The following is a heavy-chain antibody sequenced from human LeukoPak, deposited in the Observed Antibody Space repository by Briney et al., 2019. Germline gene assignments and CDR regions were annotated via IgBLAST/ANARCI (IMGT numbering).Heavy chain of an antibody. D-gene: IGHD3-22*01. CDR2: INPNSGGT. CDR1: GYTFTGCY. V-gene: IGHV1-2*02. CDR3: ARVAHYYDSSGSIDY. J-gene: IGHJ4*02. Sequence: ASVKVSCKASGYTFTGCYMHWVRQAPGQGLEWMGWINPNSGGTNYAQKFQGRVTMTRDTSISTAYMELSRLRSDDTAVYYCARVAHYYDSSGSIDYWGQGTLVTVSS.